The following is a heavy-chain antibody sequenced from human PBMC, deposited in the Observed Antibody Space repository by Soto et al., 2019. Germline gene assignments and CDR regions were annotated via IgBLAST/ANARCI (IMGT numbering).Heavy chain of an antibody. CDR2: INAGNGRE. CDR3: ARGGGGVGEASFDS. Sequence: QVQLEQSGAEVKKPGASVKVSCKTSGYTFTSYTLHWVRQAPGQGLEWMGWINAGNGREKYSQRFQDRVSLSTDKSAPTAYMELRSPRPEATPVFYCARGGGGVGEASFDSWGQGTQVTVSS. J-gene: IGHJ4*02. D-gene: IGHD3-10*01. V-gene: IGHV1-3*01. CDR1: GYTFTSYT.